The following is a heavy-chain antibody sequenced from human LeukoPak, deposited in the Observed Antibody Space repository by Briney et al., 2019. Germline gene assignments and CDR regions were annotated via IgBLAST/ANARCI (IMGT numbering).Heavy chain of an antibody. Sequence: GGSLRLSCVASGFTFSSYSMNWVRQAPGKGLEWVSSISSSSSYIYYADSVKGRFTISRDNAKNSLYLQMNSLRAEDTAVYYCARARAAAGNDYWGQGTLVTVSS. CDR3: ARARAAAGNDY. D-gene: IGHD6-13*01. V-gene: IGHV3-21*01. CDR1: GFTFSSYS. J-gene: IGHJ4*02. CDR2: ISSSSSYI.